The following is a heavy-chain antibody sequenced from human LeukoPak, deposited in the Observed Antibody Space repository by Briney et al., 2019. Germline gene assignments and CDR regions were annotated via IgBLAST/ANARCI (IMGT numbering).Heavy chain of an antibody. V-gene: IGHV4-59*05. Sequence: GSLRLSCAASGFTFSSYEMNWVRQPPGKGLEWIASVHSSGSSYYNPSLKSRVTISVDTSKNQLSLKLSSVTAADTAVYFCARQLYVSGSYYAPMDVWGKGTTVTISS. CDR3: ARQLYVSGSYYAPMDV. J-gene: IGHJ6*03. D-gene: IGHD3-10*01. CDR1: GFTFSSYE. CDR2: VHSSGSS.